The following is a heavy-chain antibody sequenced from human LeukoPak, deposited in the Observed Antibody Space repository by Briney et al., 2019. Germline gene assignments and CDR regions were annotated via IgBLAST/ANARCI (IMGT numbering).Heavy chain of an antibody. CDR2: IYSGGST. D-gene: IGHD3-10*01. Sequence: TGGSLRLSCAASGFTVSSNYMSWVRQAPGKGLEWVSVIYSGGSTYYADSVKGRFTISRDNSKNTLYLQMNSLRAEDTAVYYCARVDIWSLDYWGQGTLVTVSS. CDR1: GFTVSSNY. V-gene: IGHV3-53*01. J-gene: IGHJ4*02. CDR3: ARVDIWSLDY.